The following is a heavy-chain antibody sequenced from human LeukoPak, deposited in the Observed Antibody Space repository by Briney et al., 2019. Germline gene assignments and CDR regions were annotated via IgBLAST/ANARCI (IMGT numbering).Heavy chain of an antibody. D-gene: IGHD4-17*01. CDR2: ISAHNGNT. CDR1: GYTFTSYG. Sequence: EASVKVSCKASGYTFTSYGISWVRQAPGQGLEWMGWISAHNGNTNYAQKLQGRVTMTTDTSTSTAYMELRSLRSDDTAVYYCARDTSTTVTNPPYGMDVWGQGTTVTVSS. J-gene: IGHJ6*02. V-gene: IGHV1-18*01. CDR3: ARDTSTTVTNPPYGMDV.